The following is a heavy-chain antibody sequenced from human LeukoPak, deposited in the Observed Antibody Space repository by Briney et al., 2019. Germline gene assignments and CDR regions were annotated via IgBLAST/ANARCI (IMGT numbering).Heavy chain of an antibody. CDR1: GGSISSSNW. J-gene: IGHJ6*02. D-gene: IGHD3-22*01. CDR3: ASSHSSGYYRRLHYYGMDV. Sequence: PSETLSLTCAVSGGSISSSNWWSWVRQPPGKGLEWIGEIYHSGSTNYNPSLKSRVTISVDKSKNQFSLKLSSVTAADTAVYYCASSHSSGYYRRLHYYGMDVWGQGTTVTVSS. V-gene: IGHV4-4*02. CDR2: IYHSGST.